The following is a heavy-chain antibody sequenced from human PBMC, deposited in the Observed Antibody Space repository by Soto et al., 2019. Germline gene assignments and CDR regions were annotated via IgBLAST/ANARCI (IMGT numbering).Heavy chain of an antibody. CDR2: IFHSGSP. J-gene: IGHJ4*02. CDR1: GGSINSGGFY. D-gene: IGHD2-15*01. Sequence: LSLTCTVSGGSINSGGFYWSWFRQHPEKGLEWIGYIFHSGSPYYNPSLKSRVIISVDSSKNQFSLKLTSVTAADTAVYYCARVCSGGSCFDYWGQGTLVTVSS. CDR3: ARVCSGGSCFDY. V-gene: IGHV4-31*03.